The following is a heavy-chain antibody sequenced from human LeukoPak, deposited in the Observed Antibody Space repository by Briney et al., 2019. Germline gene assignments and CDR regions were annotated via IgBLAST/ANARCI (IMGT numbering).Heavy chain of an antibody. CDR2: ISSDGTTI. CDR1: GFSFSRYS. Sequence: GSLRLSCTASGFSFSRYSMNWVRQAPGKGLEWISYISSDGTTIYYADSVKGRFTISRDNARNSLCLQMNSLRAEDTAVYYCARLRSAAFDIWGQGTMVTVSS. J-gene: IGHJ3*02. D-gene: IGHD4-17*01. V-gene: IGHV3-48*01. CDR3: ARLRSAAFDI.